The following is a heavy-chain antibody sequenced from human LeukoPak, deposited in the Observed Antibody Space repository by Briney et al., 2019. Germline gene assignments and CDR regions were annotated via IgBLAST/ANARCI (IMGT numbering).Heavy chain of an antibody. CDR3: ARALDYGDFSCFDY. V-gene: IGHV1-69*01. D-gene: IGHD4-17*01. CDR2: IIPIFGTA. CDR1: GGTFSSYA. Sequence: SSVKVSCKASGGTFSSYAISWVRQAPGQGLEWMGGIIPIFGTANYAQKFQGGVTITADESTSTAYMELSSLRSEDTAVYYCARALDYGDFSCFDYWGQGTLVTVSS. J-gene: IGHJ4*02.